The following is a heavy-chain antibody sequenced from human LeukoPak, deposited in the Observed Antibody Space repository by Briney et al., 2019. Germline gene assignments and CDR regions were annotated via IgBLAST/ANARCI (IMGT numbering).Heavy chain of an antibody. Sequence: GGTLRLSCVASGFTFSSSAMSWVRQAPGRGLEWVSGISSTGGITYYADSAKGRFTISRDISKNTLYLQMNSLRVEDTAVYYCARGGGYGVKIDYWGQGSLVTVSS. V-gene: IGHV3-23*01. D-gene: IGHD3-10*01. CDR1: GFTFSSSA. CDR3: ARGGGYGVKIDY. J-gene: IGHJ4*02. CDR2: ISSTGGIT.